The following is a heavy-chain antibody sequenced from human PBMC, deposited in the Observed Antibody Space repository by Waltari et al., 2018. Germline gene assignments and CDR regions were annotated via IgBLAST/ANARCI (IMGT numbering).Heavy chain of an antibody. CDR2: INHNGKR. Sequence: QVQLQQWGAGQLQPSETLSLTCAGYGGSFNGYYWGWIRQPHGKGLEWIGEINHNGKRNYSPALRRRVTVLVDTARSQFSLKVNSVTAADTAVYYCVRLEDCSGPGGNCYSGDSFALDVWGQGTTVTVSS. J-gene: IGHJ6*02. V-gene: IGHV4-34*02. CDR1: GGSFNGYY. D-gene: IGHD2-8*02. CDR3: VRLEDCSGPGGNCYSGDSFALDV.